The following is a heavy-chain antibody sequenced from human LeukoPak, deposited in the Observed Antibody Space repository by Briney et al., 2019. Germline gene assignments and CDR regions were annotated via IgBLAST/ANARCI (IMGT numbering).Heavy chain of an antibody. Sequence: SETLSLTCAVYGGSFGGYYWCWIRQPPGKGLEWIGEINQSGSSSYNLFLKSRVTMSVDTSKNQFSLKLTSVTAADTAVYYCARGRRQYTGSYGYWGQGTLVTVSS. CDR2: INQSGSS. J-gene: IGHJ4*02. D-gene: IGHD1-26*01. CDR3: ARGRRQYTGSYGY. CDR1: GGSFGGYY. V-gene: IGHV4-34*01.